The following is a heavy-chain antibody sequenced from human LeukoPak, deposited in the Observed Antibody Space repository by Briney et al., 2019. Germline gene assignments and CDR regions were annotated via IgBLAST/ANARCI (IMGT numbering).Heavy chain of an antibody. CDR1: GFTFSSYG. CDR3: ARDMGGSNYGVDY. D-gene: IGHD4-11*01. CDR2: IRYDGSNK. V-gene: IGHV3-30*02. J-gene: IGHJ4*02. Sequence: PGGSLRLSCAASGFTFSSYGMHWVRQAPGKGLEWVAFIRYDGSNKYYADSVKGRFTISRDNSKNTLYLQMNSLRAEDTAVYYCARDMGGSNYGVDYWGQGTLVTVSS.